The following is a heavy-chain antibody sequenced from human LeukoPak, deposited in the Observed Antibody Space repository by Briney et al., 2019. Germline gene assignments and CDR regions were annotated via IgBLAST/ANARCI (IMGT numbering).Heavy chain of an antibody. Sequence: GGSLRLSCAASGFTFSSYEMNWFRQAPGKGLEWVSYISSSGNTIYYADSMKGRFTISRDNAKNSLYLQMNSLRAEDTAVYYCARPLYGSGPFDYWGQGTLVTVSS. D-gene: IGHD3-10*01. CDR3: ARPLYGSGPFDY. CDR2: ISSSGNTI. V-gene: IGHV3-48*03. CDR1: GFTFSSYE. J-gene: IGHJ4*02.